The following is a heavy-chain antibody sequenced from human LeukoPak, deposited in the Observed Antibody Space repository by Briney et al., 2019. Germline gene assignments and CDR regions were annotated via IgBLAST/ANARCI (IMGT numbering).Heavy chain of an antibody. J-gene: IGHJ6*02. CDR1: GFTFSDYA. CDR3: ARGGGLDV. CDR2: VTYSGAPT. V-gene: IGHV3-23*01. D-gene: IGHD3-16*01. Sequence: GGSLRLSCAASGFTFSDYAMSWVRQAPGKGLEWVSAVTYSGAPTYYADSVKGRFTISRDNAKNSLYLQMSNLRAEDTAVYFCARGGGLDVWGQGATVTVSS.